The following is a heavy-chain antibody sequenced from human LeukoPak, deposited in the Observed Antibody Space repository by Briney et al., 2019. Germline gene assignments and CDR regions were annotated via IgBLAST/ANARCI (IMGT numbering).Heavy chain of an antibody. CDR1: GFTFSSYA. V-gene: IGHV3-23*01. CDR3: AKGRSGYDDFDY. CDR2: ISGSGGST. Sequence: GGSLRPSCAASGFTFSSYAMSWVRQAPGKGLEWVSAISGSGGSTYYADFVKGRFTISRDNSKNTLYLQMNSLRAEDTAVYYCAKGRSGYDDFDYWGQGTLVTVSS. D-gene: IGHD5-12*01. J-gene: IGHJ4*02.